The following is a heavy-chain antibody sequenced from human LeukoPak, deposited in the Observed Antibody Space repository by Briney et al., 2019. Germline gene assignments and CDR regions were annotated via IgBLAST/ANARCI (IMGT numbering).Heavy chain of an antibody. D-gene: IGHD6-19*01. V-gene: IGHV3-23*03. J-gene: IGHJ4*02. CDR3: AGYSSGWYSCY. CDR2: IYSGDRT. CDR1: GFIFSNCA. Sequence: PGGSLRLSCAASGFIFSNCAMTWVRQAPGKGLEWVSVIYSGDRTYYADSVKGRFTISRDNSKNTLYLQMNSLRAEDTAVYYCAGYSSGWYSCYWGQGTLVTVSS.